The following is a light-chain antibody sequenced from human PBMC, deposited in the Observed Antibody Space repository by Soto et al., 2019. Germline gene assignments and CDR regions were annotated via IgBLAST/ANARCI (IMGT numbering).Light chain of an antibody. Sequence: HSVLTPPPPVSETPEQRVTISCTGSSSNIGAGYDVHWYQQVPGTAPKLLLDGSDTRPSGVPDRFSGSKSGTSATLAITGLLPEDEADYYCQSHDTSLSGSRVFGTGSKVTVL. J-gene: IGLJ1*01. CDR1: SSNIGAGYD. CDR2: GSD. CDR3: QSHDTSLSGSRV. V-gene: IGLV1-40*01.